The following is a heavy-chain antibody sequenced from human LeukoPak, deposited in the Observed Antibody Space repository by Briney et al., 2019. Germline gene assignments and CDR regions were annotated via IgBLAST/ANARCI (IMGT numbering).Heavy chain of an antibody. V-gene: IGHV1-46*01. D-gene: IGHD2-15*01. J-gene: IGHJ5*02. CDR2: INPSGGST. Sequence: ASVKVSCKASGYTFTSYYMHWVRQAPGQGLEWMGIINPSGGSTSYAQKFQGRVTMTRDMSTSTVYMELSSLRSEDTAVYYCAREEVVGGGWFDPWSQGTLVTVSS. CDR3: AREEVVGGGWFDP. CDR1: GYTFTSYY.